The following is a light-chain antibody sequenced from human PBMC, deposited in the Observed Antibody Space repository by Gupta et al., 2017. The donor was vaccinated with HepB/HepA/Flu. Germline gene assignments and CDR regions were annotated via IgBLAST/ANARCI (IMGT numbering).Light chain of an antibody. CDR1: QSVLYNSNNKNY. CDR2: WAS. V-gene: IGKV4-1*01. CDR3: QQYYGSPLT. Sequence: DIVMTQSPDSLAVSLGERATLNCKSSQSVLYNSNNKNYLAWYQQKSGQPPKLLIYWASTRESGVPDRFSGGGSGTNFTLTISSLQVEDVAVYFCQQYYGSPLTFGGGTKVEIK. J-gene: IGKJ4*01.